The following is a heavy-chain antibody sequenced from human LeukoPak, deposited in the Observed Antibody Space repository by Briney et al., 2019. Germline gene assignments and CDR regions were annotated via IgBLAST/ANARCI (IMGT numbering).Heavy chain of an antibody. J-gene: IGHJ6*02. V-gene: IGHV3-30*18. D-gene: IGHD3-10*01. CDR1: GFTFSSYG. CDR2: ISYDGSNK. CDR3: AKSQRGSSMVRGISYGMDV. Sequence: PGGSLRLSCAASGFTFSSYGMHWVRQAPGKGLEWVAVISYDGSNKYYADSVKGRFTISRDNSKNTLYLQMNSLRAEDTAVYYCAKSQRGSSMVRGISYGMDVWGQGTTVTVSS.